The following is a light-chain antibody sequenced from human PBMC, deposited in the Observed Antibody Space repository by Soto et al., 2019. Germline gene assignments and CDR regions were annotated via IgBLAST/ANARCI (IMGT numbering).Light chain of an antibody. CDR2: DAF. J-gene: IGKJ1*01. V-gene: IGKV1-17*01. Sequence: DIQMTQSPSSLSASVGDRVTITCRASQAIRKDLGWYQQKPGRAPQRLIYDAFNLHSGVSSRFSGSGSGTEFTLTISSXQPEDFATYYCLQSNTYPWTFGQGTKVDIK. CDR1: QAIRKD. CDR3: LQSNTYPWT.